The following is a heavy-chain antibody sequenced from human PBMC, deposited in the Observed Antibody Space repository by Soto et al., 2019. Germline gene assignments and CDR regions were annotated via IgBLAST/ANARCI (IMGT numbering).Heavy chain of an antibody. V-gene: IGHV1-69*04. CDR3: ARDIAVGEYWFDP. CDR1: GSTFSSYT. Sequence: ASVKVSCKASGSTFSSYTISWVRQAPGQGLEWMGRIIPILGIANYAQKFQGRVTITADKSTRTAYMELSRLRSEDTAVYYCARDIAVGEYWFDPWGQGTLVIVSS. CDR2: IIPILGIA. J-gene: IGHJ5*02. D-gene: IGHD6-19*01.